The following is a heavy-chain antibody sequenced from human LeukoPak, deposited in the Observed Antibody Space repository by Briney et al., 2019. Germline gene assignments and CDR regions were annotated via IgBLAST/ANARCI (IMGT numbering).Heavy chain of an antibody. D-gene: IGHD1-26*01. J-gene: IGHJ4*02. CDR2: IYTGGDT. CDR1: GLTVSSNS. Sequence: QPGGSLRLSCASSGLTVSSNSVSWVRQAPGKGLEWVSIIYTGGDTYYADSVKGRFTISRDNSKNTLYLQMNSLRAEDTAVYYCAKDPYSRVGATECFDYWGQGTLVTVSS. CDR3: AKDPYSRVGATECFDY. V-gene: IGHV3-53*01.